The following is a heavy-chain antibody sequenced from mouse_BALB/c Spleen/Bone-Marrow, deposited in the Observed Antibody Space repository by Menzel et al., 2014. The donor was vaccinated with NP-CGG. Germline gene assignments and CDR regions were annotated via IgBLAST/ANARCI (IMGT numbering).Heavy chain of an antibody. V-gene: IGHV4-1*02. J-gene: IGHJ3*01. CDR3: SSLHFYGYFAY. D-gene: IGHD1-2*01. CDR2: INPDSRTI. CDR1: GFDFSRYW. Sequence: EVQLQESGGGLVQPGGSLKLSCAASGFDFSRYWMSWVRQAPGKGLEWIGEINPDSRTINYTPSLKDKFIISRDNAKNTLYLQMSKVRSEDTALYYCSSLHFYGYFAYWSQGTLVTIST.